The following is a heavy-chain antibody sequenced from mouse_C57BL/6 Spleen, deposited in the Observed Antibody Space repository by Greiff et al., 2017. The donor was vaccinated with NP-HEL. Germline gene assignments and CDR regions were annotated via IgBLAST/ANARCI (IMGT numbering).Heavy chain of an antibody. J-gene: IGHJ4*01. D-gene: IGHD1-1*01. CDR1: GFSLTSYG. CDR3: ASGITTVVATPMDD. V-gene: IGHV2-6*01. Sequence: VKLMESGPGLVAPSQSLSITCTVSGFSLTSYGVDWVRQSPGKGLEWLGVIWGVGSTNYNSALKSRLSISKDNSKSQVFLKMNSLQTDDTAMYYCASGITTVVATPMDDWGQGTTVTVAS. CDR2: IWGVGST.